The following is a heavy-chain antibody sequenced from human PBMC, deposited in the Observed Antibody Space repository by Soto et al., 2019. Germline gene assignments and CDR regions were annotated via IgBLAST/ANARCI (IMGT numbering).Heavy chain of an antibody. Sequence: QVQLQESGPGLVKPSETLSLTCTVSGGSISSYYWSWIRQPPGKGLEWIGYIYYSGSTNYNPSLKSRVTISVGTSKNQFSLKLSSVTAADTAVYYCARALYSSGWAYNWFDPWGQGTLVTVSS. CDR1: GGSISSYY. CDR3: ARALYSSGWAYNWFDP. V-gene: IGHV4-59*01. D-gene: IGHD6-19*01. CDR2: IYYSGST. J-gene: IGHJ5*02.